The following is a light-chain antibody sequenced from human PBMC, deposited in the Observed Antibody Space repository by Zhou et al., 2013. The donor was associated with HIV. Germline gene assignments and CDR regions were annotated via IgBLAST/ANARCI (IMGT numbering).Light chain of an antibody. CDR2: KAS. CDR1: QSIINW. J-gene: IGKJ1*01. V-gene: IGKV1-5*03. CDR3: QQYDSSIPT. Sequence: DIQLTQSPSTLSASVGDRVTITCRASQSIINWLAWYQQKPGKAPKLLIYKASNLESGVPLRFSGSGSGTDFALTISRLEPEDFAVYYCQQYDSSIPTFGQGTKVEIK.